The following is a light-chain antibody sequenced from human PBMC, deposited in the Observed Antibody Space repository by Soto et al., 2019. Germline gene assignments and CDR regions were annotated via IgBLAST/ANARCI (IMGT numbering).Light chain of an antibody. V-gene: IGLV2-23*02. CDR1: SSDVGSYNL. J-gene: IGLJ1*01. CDR3: CSYAASSTLKV. Sequence: QSVLTQPASVSGSPGQSITISCTGTSSDVGSYNLVSWYQQYPGKAPKLMIYEVSKRPSGVSNRFSGSKSGNTASLTISGLQAEDEAAYYCCSYAASSTLKVFGTGTKVTVL. CDR2: EVS.